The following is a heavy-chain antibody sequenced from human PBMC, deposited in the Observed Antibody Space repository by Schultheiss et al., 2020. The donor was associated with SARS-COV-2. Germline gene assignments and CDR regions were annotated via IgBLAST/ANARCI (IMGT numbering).Heavy chain of an antibody. CDR2: ISGSGGST. D-gene: IGHD1-26*01. CDR1: GFTFSNAW. V-gene: IGHV3-23*01. J-gene: IGHJ4*02. Sequence: GGSLRLSCAASGFTFSNAWMSWVRQAPGKGLEWVSAISGSGGSTYYADSVKGRFTISRDNSKNTLYLQMNSLRAEDTAVYYCAKEQQGSVGATMHPFGYWGQGTLVTVSS. CDR3: AKEQQGSVGATMHPFGY.